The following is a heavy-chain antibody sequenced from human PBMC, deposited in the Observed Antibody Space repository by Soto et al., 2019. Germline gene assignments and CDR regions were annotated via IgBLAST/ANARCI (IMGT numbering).Heavy chain of an antibody. CDR1: GFTFGDYA. D-gene: IGHD2-2*01. J-gene: IGHJ4*02. CDR2: IRSKAYGGTT. Sequence: GGSLRLSCTASGFTFGDYAMSWFRQAPGKGLEWVGFIRSKAYGGTTEYAASVKGIFTISRDDSKSIAYLQMNSLKTEDTAVYYCTRVVKYQLPHPFDYWGQGTLVTVSS. V-gene: IGHV3-49*03. CDR3: TRVVKYQLPHPFDY.